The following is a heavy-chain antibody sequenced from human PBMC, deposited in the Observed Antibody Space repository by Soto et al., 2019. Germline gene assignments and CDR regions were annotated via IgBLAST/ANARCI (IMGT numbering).Heavy chain of an antibody. Sequence: EVQLVESGGGLVKPGGSLRLSCAASGFTFSSYSMNWVRQAPGKGLEWVSSISSSSSYIYYADSVKGRFTISRDNAKNSLYLQMNSLRAEDTAVYYCARAPIAARRAYGMDVWGQGTTVTVSS. CDR1: GFTFSSYS. J-gene: IGHJ6*02. D-gene: IGHD6-6*01. CDR3: ARAPIAARRAYGMDV. CDR2: ISSSSSYI. V-gene: IGHV3-21*01.